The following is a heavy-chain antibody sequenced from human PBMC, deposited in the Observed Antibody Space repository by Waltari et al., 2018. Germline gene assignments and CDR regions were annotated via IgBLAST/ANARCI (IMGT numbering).Heavy chain of an antibody. V-gene: IGHV3-48*03. CDR3: ARGVPQGYNWFDP. Sequence: EVQLVESGGGLVQPGGSLRLSCAASGFTFSSYEMNWVRQAPGKGLEWVSYIRRSGSTIYYADSVKGRFTISRDNAKNSLYLQMNSLRAEDTAVYYCARGVPQGYNWFDPWGQGTLVTVSS. J-gene: IGHJ5*02. CDR2: IRRSGSTI. CDR1: GFTFSSYE. D-gene: IGHD2-8*01.